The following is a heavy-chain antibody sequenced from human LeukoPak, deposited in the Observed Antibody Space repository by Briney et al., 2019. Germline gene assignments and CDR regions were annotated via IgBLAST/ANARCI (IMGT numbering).Heavy chain of an antibody. V-gene: IGHV3-7*03. CDR3: ARDHPPGIRYFDYSYGMDV. D-gene: IGHD3-9*01. CDR1: GFTFSRYW. CDR2: IKQAGSEK. J-gene: IGHJ6*04. Sequence: GGSLRLSCAASGFTFSRYWMSWVRQAPGKGLEWVANIKQAGSEKYYVDSVKGRFTISRDNAKNSLYLQMNSLRAEDTAVYYCARDHPPGIRYFDYSYGMDVWGKGTTVTVSS.